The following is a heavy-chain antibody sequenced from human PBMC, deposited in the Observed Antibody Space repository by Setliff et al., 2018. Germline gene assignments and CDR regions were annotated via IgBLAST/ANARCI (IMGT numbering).Heavy chain of an antibody. CDR3: ARRETYYNFWSGYYAY. V-gene: IGHV4-39*07. CDR1: GGSISSSSYY. Sequence: PSEILSLTCTVSGGSISSSSYYWGWIRQPPGKGLEWIGSIYYSGSTYYNPSLKSRVTISVDTSKNQFSLKLSSVTAADTAVYYCARRETYYNFWSGYYAYWVQGTLVTVSS. J-gene: IGHJ4*02. D-gene: IGHD3-3*01. CDR2: IYYSGST.